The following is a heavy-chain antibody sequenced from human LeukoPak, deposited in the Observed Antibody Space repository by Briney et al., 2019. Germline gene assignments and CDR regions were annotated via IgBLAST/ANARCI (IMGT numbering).Heavy chain of an antibody. CDR3: ARVVSTVYWFDP. V-gene: IGHV3-20*04. CDR1: GFTFDDYG. D-gene: IGHD5/OR15-5a*01. Sequence: GGSLRLSCAASGFTFDDYGMSWVRQAPGKGLEWVSGINWNGGSTGYADSVKGRFTISRDNAKNSLYLQMNSLRAEGTALYYCARVVSTVYWFDPWGQGTLVTVSS. CDR2: INWNGGST. J-gene: IGHJ5*02.